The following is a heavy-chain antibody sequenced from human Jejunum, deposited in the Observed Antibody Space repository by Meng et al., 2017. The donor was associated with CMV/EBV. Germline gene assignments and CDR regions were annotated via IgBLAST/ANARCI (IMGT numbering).Heavy chain of an antibody. D-gene: IGHD2-2*01. CDR3: TKDGSTSWNSESDY. J-gene: IGHJ4*02. V-gene: IGHV3-23*01. Sequence: SGFTFSRDAMTWVRQTPGKGLEWVSATSAIGGCTYYADSVKGRFTISRDNSKNTIYLQMNSLRVEDTAVYYCTKDGSTSWNSESDYWGQGTLVTVSS. CDR2: TSAIGGCT. CDR1: GFTFSRDA.